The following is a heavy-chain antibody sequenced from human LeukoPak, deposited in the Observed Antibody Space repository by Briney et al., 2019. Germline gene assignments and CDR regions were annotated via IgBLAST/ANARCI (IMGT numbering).Heavy chain of an antibody. V-gene: IGHV4-34*01. J-gene: IGHJ6*02. Sequence: SETPSLTCAVYGGSFSGYYWSWIRQPPGKGLEWIGEINHSGSTNYNPSLKSRVTISVDTSKNQFSLKLSSVTAADTAVYYCARGQYSSSWSKLGMDVWGQGTTVTVSS. D-gene: IGHD6-13*01. CDR3: ARGQYSSSWSKLGMDV. CDR1: GGSFSGYY. CDR2: INHSGST.